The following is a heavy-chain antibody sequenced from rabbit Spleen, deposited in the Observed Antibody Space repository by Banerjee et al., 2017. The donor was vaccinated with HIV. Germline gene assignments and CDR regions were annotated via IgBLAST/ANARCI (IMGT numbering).Heavy chain of an antibody. CDR3: ARDTASSFSSYGMDL. J-gene: IGHJ6*01. CDR1: GVSFSSNYW. V-gene: IGHV1S40*01. Sequence: QSLEESGGDLVKPGASLTLTCIASGVSFSSNYWICWVRQAPGKGLEWIACIDAGSSGFTYFASWAKGRFTISKTSSTTVTLQMTSLTAADTATYFCARDTASSFSSYGMDLWGPGTLVTVS. CDR2: IDAGSSGFT. D-gene: IGHD8-1*01.